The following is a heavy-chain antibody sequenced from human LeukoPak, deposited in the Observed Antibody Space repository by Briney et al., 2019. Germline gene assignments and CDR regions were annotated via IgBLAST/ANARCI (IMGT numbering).Heavy chain of an antibody. CDR1: GYTLTELS. Sequence: ASVKVSCKVSGYTLTELSMHWVRQAPGKGLEWMGGFDPEDGETIYAQKFQGRVTMTEDTSTDTAYMELSSLRSEDTAVYYCARVSGIAVAGTPRNGFDYWGQGTLVTVSS. CDR3: ARVSGIAVAGTPRNGFDY. CDR2: FDPEDGET. D-gene: IGHD6-19*01. J-gene: IGHJ4*02. V-gene: IGHV1-24*01.